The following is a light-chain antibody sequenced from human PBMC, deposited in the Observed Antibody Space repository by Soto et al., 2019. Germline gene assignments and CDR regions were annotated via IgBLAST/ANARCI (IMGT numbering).Light chain of an antibody. CDR1: QSVSNN. J-gene: IGKJ2*01. Sequence: EVVLTQSPVTLSVSPGERATLSCRASQSVSNNLAWYQQKPGQAPRLLIYGASTRATRIPARFSGSGSGTEFTLTISSLQSEDFAVYYCQQYNNWYTFGQGTKLEIK. CDR2: GAS. CDR3: QQYNNWYT. V-gene: IGKV3-15*01.